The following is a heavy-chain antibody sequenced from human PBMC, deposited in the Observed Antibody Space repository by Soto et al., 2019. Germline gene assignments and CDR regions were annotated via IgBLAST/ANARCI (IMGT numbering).Heavy chain of an antibody. CDR1: GYTFTGYY. Sequence: ASVKVSCKASGYTFTGYYMHWVRQAPGQGLEWMGWINPNSGGTNYAQKFQGWVTMTRDTSISTAYMELSRLRSDDTAVYYCARSQWELLRSYYYGKDVWGQGTTVTVSS. CDR3: ARSQWELLRSYYYGKDV. V-gene: IGHV1-2*04. J-gene: IGHJ6*02. D-gene: IGHD1-26*01. CDR2: INPNSGGT.